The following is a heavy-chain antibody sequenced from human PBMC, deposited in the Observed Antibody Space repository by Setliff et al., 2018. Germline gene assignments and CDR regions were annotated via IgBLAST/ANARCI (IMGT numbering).Heavy chain of an antibody. J-gene: IGHJ6*02. CDR2: ITSDGSST. CDR1: GFTFSSYW. Sequence: AGGSLRLSCEASGFTFSSYWMHWVRQAPGKGLVWVSRITSDGSSTSYADAVEGRFTISRDNAKNTLFLQMNGLRVEDTGVYYCARWGDVLDVWGQGTTVTVSS. CDR3: ARWGDVLDV. V-gene: IGHV3-74*01. D-gene: IGHD3-16*01.